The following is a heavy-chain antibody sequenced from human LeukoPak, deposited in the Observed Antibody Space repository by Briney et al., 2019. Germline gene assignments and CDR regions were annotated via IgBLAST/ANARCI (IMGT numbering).Heavy chain of an antibody. CDR3: AKGAGPPWFDP. J-gene: IGHJ5*02. Sequence: PSETLSLICTVSSGSISSYYWSWIRQPAGKGLEWIGRMSSSGISSYSPSLKSRVTISIDTSRNQFSMNLNSVTAADTAVYYCAKGAGPPWFDPWGQGTLVTVSS. CDR1: SGSISSYY. V-gene: IGHV4-4*07. D-gene: IGHD6-19*01. CDR2: MSSSGIS.